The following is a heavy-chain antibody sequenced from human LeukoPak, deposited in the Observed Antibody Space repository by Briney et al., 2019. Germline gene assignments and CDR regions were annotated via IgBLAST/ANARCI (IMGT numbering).Heavy chain of an antibody. CDR2: ISYDGSDK. CDR1: GFTLSDYG. D-gene: IGHD3-10*01. J-gene: IGHJ4*02. CDR3: AKERMPYGSGSLFGS. Sequence: GGSLRLSCEASGFTLSDYGMHWVRQTPGKGLEWVAVISYDGSDKFYRDSVRGRFTLSRDTSKNTLYLQMNSLRLEDTAVYYCAKERMPYGSGSLFGSWGQGTLVTVSS. V-gene: IGHV3-30*18.